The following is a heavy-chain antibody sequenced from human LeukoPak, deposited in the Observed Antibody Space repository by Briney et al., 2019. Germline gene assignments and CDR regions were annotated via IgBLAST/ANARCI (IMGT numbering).Heavy chain of an antibody. CDR3: ARGDSSGWYDDYYYYYGMDV. J-gene: IGHJ6*02. V-gene: IGHV1-46*01. Sequence: ASVKVSCKASGYTSTSYYMHWVRQAPGQGLEWMGIINPSGGSTSYAQKFQGRVTMTRDTSTSTVYMELSSLRSEDTAVYYCARGDSSGWYDDYYYYYGMDVWGQGTTVTVSS. D-gene: IGHD6-19*01. CDR2: INPSGGST. CDR1: GYTSTSYY.